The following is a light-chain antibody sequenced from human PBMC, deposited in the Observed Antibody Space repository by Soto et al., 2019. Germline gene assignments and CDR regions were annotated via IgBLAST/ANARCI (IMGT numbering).Light chain of an antibody. J-gene: IGKJ4*01. Sequence: DIQMTQSPSSVSASVGDRVTITCRASQSISAWLAWYQQKPGKAPNLLIYAASSLPTGVPSRFIGSGSGTDFTLTISTLQPEDDGTYYYQEAKSSVISFGGGTKVAIK. CDR3: QEAKSSVIS. CDR2: AAS. V-gene: IGKV1-12*01. CDR1: QSISAW.